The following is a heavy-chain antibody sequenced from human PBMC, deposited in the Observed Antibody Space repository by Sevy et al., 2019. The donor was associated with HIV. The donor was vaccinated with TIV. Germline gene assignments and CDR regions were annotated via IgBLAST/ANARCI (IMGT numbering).Heavy chain of an antibody. CDR1: GFTFHTYG. CDR3: ARGYFDV. CDR2: IRQDGNEI. V-gene: IGHV3-7*01. Sequence: GGSLRLSCAASGFTFHTYGMQWVRQAPGKGLEWVANIRQDGNEIYYADSVKGRFTISRDNAMQSLYLEMNILRVEDSGLYYCARGYFDVWGQGTLVTVSS. D-gene: IGHD3-10*01. J-gene: IGHJ4*02.